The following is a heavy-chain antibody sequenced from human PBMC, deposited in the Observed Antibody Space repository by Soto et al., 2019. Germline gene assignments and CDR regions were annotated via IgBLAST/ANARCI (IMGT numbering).Heavy chain of an antibody. V-gene: IGHV3-23*01. Sequence: EVQLLESGGGLVQPGGSLRLSYAASGFTFSTYAMSWVRQAPGKGLEWVATIRGSGGNTHYADSVKGRFTTSRDNSENTVYLQMNSLRAEDTAVYYCARVKAQILSSGWYGGDDIWGHGTMVTVSS. D-gene: IGHD6-19*01. J-gene: IGHJ3*02. CDR3: ARVKAQILSSGWYGGDDI. CDR2: IRGSGGNT. CDR1: GFTFSTYA.